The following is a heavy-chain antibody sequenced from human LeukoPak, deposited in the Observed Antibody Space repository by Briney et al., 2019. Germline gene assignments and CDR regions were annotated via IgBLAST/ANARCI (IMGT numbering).Heavy chain of an antibody. V-gene: IGHV3-48*01. CDR2: ISSGSTTM. CDR1: GFTLSSYS. CDR3: ARDVEQWLVRVYCFDY. J-gene: IGHJ4*02. Sequence: PGGSLRLSCATSGFTLSSYSMNWVRQAPGKGLEWVSYISSGSTTMYYADSVKGRFTISRDNAKNSLYLQMNSLRAEDTAVYYCARDVEQWLVRVYCFDYWGQGTLVTVSS. D-gene: IGHD6-19*01.